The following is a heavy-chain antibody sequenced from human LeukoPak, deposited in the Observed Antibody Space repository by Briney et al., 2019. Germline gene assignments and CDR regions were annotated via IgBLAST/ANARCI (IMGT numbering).Heavy chain of an antibody. V-gene: IGHV4-61*02. CDR2: IYTSGST. D-gene: IGHD3-16*02. CDR3: AVTFGGVIPFDY. CDR1: GGSISSGSYY. Sequence: SETLSLTCTVSGGSISSGSYYWSWIRQPAGKGLEWIGRIYTSGSTNYNPSLKSRVTISVDTSKNQFSLKLSSVTAADTAVYYCAVTFGGVIPFDYWGQGTLVTVSS. J-gene: IGHJ4*02.